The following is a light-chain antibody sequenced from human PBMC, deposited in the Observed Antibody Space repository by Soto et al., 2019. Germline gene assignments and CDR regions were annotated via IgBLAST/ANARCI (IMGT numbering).Light chain of an antibody. CDR1: QSVSNN. V-gene: IGKV3-15*01. Sequence: EIVMTQSTATMSVSPGERATLSCGASQSVSNNLAWYQQKPGQAPRLLIYGASTRATGIPARFSGSGSGTEFTLTISSLQSEDFAVYYCQQYNNWPPWTFGQGTKVEIK. J-gene: IGKJ1*01. CDR3: QQYNNWPPWT. CDR2: GAS.